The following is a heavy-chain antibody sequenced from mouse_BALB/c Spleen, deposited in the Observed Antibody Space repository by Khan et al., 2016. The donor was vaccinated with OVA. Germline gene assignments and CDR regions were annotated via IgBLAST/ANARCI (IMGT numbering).Heavy chain of an antibody. CDR2: INYSGNT. J-gene: IGHJ3*01. V-gene: IGHV3-2*02. Sequence: VQLKESGPGLVKPSQSLSLTCTVTGYSITSEYAWNWIRHFPGNKLEWMGYINYSGNTRYNPSLKSRISITRDTSKNQFFLQLNSVNTEDTAEYYMSRRACYDYDPFPYWGQGTLVTVSA. CDR1: GYSITSEYA. CDR3: SRRACYDYDPFPY. D-gene: IGHD2-4*01.